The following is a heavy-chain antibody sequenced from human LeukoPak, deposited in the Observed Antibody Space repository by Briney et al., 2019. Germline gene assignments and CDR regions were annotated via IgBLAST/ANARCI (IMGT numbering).Heavy chain of an antibody. J-gene: IGHJ5*02. D-gene: IGHD3-10*01. Sequence: SETLSLTCTVSGGSISSGFYYWSWIRQPPGKGLEWIGEINHSGSTNYNPSLKSRVTISVDTSKNQFSLKLSSVTAADTAVYYCARGRVYGSGSYYAQGWFDPWGQGTLVTVSS. CDR1: GGSISSGFYY. CDR3: ARGRVYGSGSYYAQGWFDP. V-gene: IGHV4-39*07. CDR2: INHSGST.